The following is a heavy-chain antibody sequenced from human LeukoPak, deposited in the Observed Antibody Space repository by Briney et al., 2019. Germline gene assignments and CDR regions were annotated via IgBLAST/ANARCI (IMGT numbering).Heavy chain of an antibody. J-gene: IGHJ4*02. V-gene: IGHV3-11*04. CDR3: ARDRTTVTVFDY. Sequence: GGSLRLSCAASGFTFSDYYMSWIRQAPGKGLEWVSYISSSGSTIYYADSVKGRFTISRDNAKNSLYLQMNGLRADDTAVYYCARDRTTVTVFDYWGQGTLVTVSS. CDR1: GFTFSDYY. D-gene: IGHD4-17*01. CDR2: ISSSGSTI.